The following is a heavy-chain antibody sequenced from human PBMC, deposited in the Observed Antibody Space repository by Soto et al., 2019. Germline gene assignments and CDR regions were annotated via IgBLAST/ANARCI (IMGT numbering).Heavy chain of an antibody. V-gene: IGHV1-69*01. Sequence: QVQLVQSGAEVKKPGSSVKVSCKASGGTFSSYAISWVRQATGQGLEWMGGISPIFGTANYAQKFQGRVTITADESTSTDYMELSSLRAEDKAGYSCARDRYYYGSGPMDVWGQGSTVTVSS. J-gene: IGHJ6*02. D-gene: IGHD3-10*01. CDR1: GGTFSSYA. CDR2: ISPIFGTA. CDR3: ARDRYYYGSGPMDV.